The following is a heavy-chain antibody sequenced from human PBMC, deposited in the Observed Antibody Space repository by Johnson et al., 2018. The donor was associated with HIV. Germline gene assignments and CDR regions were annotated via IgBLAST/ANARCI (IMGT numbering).Heavy chain of an antibody. CDR2: ISYDGSNK. CDR1: GFTFSSYA. J-gene: IGHJ3*02. CDR3: ARESGGYYDSSAREAFDI. D-gene: IGHD3-22*01. Sequence: QLVESGGGVVQPGRSLRLSCAASGFTFSSYAMHWVRQAPGKGLEWVAVISYDGSNKYYADSVKGRFTISRDNSKNTLYLQMNSLRAEDTAVYYCARESGGYYDSSAREAFDIWGQGTMVTVSS. V-gene: IGHV3-30*04.